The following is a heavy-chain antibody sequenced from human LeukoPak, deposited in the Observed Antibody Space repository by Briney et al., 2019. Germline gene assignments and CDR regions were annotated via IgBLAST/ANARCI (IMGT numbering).Heavy chain of an antibody. CDR3: ARGEVRAPTDIVVVPLDY. CDR1: GYTFTVYY. Sequence: ASVTVSCKASGYTFTVYYMHWVRQAPGQGLEWMGWINPNSGGTNYAQKFQGRVTMTRDTSISTAYMELSRLRSDDTAVYYCARGEVRAPTDIVVVPLDYWGQGTLVTVSS. V-gene: IGHV1-2*02. D-gene: IGHD2-2*01. CDR2: INPNSGGT. J-gene: IGHJ4*02.